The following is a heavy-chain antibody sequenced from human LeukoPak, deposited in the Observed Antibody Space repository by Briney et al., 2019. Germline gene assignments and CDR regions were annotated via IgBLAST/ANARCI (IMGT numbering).Heavy chain of an antibody. Sequence: ASVKVSCKASGYTFTGYYMHWVRQAPGQGLEWMGWINPNSGGTNYAQKFQGRVTMTRDTSISTAYMELSSLRSEDTAVYYCARELPYGYTFDYWGQGTLVTVSS. CDR2: INPNSGGT. CDR3: ARELPYGYTFDY. J-gene: IGHJ4*02. V-gene: IGHV1-2*02. D-gene: IGHD5-24*01. CDR1: GYTFTGYY.